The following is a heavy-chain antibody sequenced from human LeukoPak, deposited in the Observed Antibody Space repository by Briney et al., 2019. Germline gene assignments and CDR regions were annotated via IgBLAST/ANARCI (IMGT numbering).Heavy chain of an antibody. CDR3: ARFAYGLPWYFDY. CDR1: GGSISSYY. J-gene: IGHJ4*02. CDR2: IYYSGST. V-gene: IGHV4-59*01. D-gene: IGHD3-10*01. Sequence: PSETLPLTCTVSGGSISSYYWSWIRQPPGKGLEWIGYIYYSGSTNYNPSLKSRVTISVDTSKNQFSLKLSSVTAADTAVYYCARFAYGLPWYFDYWGQGTLVTVSS.